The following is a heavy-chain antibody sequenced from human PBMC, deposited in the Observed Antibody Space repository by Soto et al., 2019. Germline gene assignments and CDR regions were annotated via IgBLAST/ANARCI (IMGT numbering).Heavy chain of an antibody. J-gene: IGHJ4*02. CDR1: GGSISCYY. Sequence: DTLSLACSLAGGSISCYYWMWIRQPPGKGLEWIGYVYYSGSTKYNPSLESRVTISVDMSNNQFSLMLTSVTAADTAVYYCAKYRRTDAEGYRLDFWGQGTLVTV. D-gene: IGHD2-2*01. CDR3: AKYRRTDAEGYRLDF. V-gene: IGHV4-59*07. CDR2: VYYSGST.